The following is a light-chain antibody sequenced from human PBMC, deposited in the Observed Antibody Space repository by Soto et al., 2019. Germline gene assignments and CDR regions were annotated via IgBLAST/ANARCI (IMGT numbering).Light chain of an antibody. Sequence: DIVMTQSPDSLAVSLGERATINCKSSQSVLYSSNNKNYLAWYQQKPGQPPKLLIYWASTRESGVPDRFSGSGSGTDFTLTISSLQPDDFATYYCQQYNSYPFTFGGGTKVEIK. J-gene: IGKJ4*01. CDR1: QSVLYSSNNKNY. CDR3: QQYNSYPFT. CDR2: WAS. V-gene: IGKV4-1*01.